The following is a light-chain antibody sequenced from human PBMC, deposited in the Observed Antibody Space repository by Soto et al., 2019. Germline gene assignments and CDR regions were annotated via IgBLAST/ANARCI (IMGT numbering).Light chain of an antibody. J-gene: IGKJ1*01. CDR2: GAS. V-gene: IGKV3-20*01. Sequence: EIVLTQSPGTLSLSPGERATLSCRASQSVSSSYLAWYQQKPGQAPRLLIYGASSRATGIPDRFSGSGSGTDYTLTISRLEPEDFAVDYCQQYGSPPWTCGQGTKVQIK. CDR3: QQYGSPPWT. CDR1: QSVSSSY.